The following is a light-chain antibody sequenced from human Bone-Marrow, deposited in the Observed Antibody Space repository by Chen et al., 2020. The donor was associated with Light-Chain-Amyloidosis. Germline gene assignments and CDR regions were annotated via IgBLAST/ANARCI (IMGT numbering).Light chain of an antibody. CDR3: QVWDRSSDRPV. CDR1: KIGSTS. CDR2: DDS. Sequence: SYVLTQPSSVSVAPGQTATIACGENKIGSTSVHWYQQTPGQAPLLVVYDDSDRPSGIPERLSGSNSGNTATLTISRVEAGDEADYYCQVWDRSSDRPVFGGGTKLTVL. V-gene: IGLV3-21*02. J-gene: IGLJ3*02.